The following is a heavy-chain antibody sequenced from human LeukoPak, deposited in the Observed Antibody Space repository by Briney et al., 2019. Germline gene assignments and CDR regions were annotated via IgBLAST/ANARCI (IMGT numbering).Heavy chain of an antibody. D-gene: IGHD3-22*01. CDR2: ISAYNGNT. CDR1: GYTFTSYG. CDR3: AREPHYYDSSGYYGGPIDY. V-gene: IGHV1-18*01. J-gene: IGHJ4*02. Sequence: ASVKVSCKASGYTFTSYGISWVRQDPGQGLEWMGWISAYNGNTKYAQKFQGRVTMTTDTSTTTAYMELRSLRSDDTAVYYCAREPHYYDSSGYYGGPIDYWGQGTLVTVSS.